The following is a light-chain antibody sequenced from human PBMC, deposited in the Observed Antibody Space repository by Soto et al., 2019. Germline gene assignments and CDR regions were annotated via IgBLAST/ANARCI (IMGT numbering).Light chain of an antibody. Sequence: EIVLTQSPVTLSLSPGERATLSCRASQSVSSSYLAWYQQKPGQAPRLLIYGASSRATGIPDRFSGSGSGTDFPLTISRLEPEDFAVYYCQQYGSSPWTYGQGTKVEIK. CDR3: QQYGSSPWT. J-gene: IGKJ1*01. V-gene: IGKV3-20*01. CDR2: GAS. CDR1: QSVSSSY.